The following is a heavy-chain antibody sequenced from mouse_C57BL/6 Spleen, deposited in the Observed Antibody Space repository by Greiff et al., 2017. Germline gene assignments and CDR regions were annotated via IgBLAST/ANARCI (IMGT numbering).Heavy chain of an antibody. J-gene: IGHJ3*01. V-gene: IGHV14-4*01. CDR2: IDPENGDT. Sequence: VQLQQSGAELVRPGASVKLSCTASGFNIKDDYMHWVKQRPEQGLEWIGWIDPENGDTEYASKFKGKAPITADPSSNTAYLQLSSLTSEDTAVDYCTTLDSSGYRAGFAYWGQGTLVTVSA. CDR1: GFNIKDDY. CDR3: TTLDSSGYRAGFAY. D-gene: IGHD3-2*02.